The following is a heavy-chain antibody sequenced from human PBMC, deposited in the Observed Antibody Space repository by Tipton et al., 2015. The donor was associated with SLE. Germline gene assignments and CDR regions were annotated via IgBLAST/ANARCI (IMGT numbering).Heavy chain of an antibody. CDR1: GGSFSGYY. J-gene: IGHJ4*02. CDR3: ANLGDSSGYERSYYFDY. D-gene: IGHD3-22*01. CDR2: INHSGST. Sequence: LRLSCAVYGGSFSGYYWSWIRQPPGKGLEWIGEINHSGSTNYNPSLKSRVTISVDTSKNQFSLKLSSVTAADTAVYYCANLGDSSGYERSYYFDYWGQGTLVTVSS. V-gene: IGHV4-34*01.